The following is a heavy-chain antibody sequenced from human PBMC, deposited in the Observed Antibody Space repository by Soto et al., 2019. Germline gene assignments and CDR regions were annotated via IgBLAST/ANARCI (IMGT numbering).Heavy chain of an antibody. V-gene: IGHV4-59*01. CDR2: IYYSGST. J-gene: IGHJ4*02. D-gene: IGHD3-16*01. Sequence: SETLSLTCTVSGGSISSYYWSWIRQPPGKGLEWIGYIYYSGSTNYNPSLKSRVTISVDTSKNQFSLKLSSVTAADTAVYYCARIGGRDGYNGDYWGQGXLVTVSS. CDR1: GGSISSYY. CDR3: ARIGGRDGYNGDY.